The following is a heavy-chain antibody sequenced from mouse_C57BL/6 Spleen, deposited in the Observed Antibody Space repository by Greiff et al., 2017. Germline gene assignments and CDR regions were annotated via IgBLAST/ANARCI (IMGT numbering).Heavy chain of an antibody. CDR2: ISDGGSYT. CDR1: GFTFSSYA. Sequence: EVTLVESGGGLVKPGGSLKLSCAASGFTFSSYAMSWVRQTPEKRLEWVATISDGGSYTYYPDNVKGRFTISRDNAKNNLYLQMSHLKSEDTAMYYCARDLQTGYAMDYWGQGTSVTVSS. CDR3: ARDLQTGYAMDY. J-gene: IGHJ4*01. V-gene: IGHV5-4*01. D-gene: IGHD4-1*01.